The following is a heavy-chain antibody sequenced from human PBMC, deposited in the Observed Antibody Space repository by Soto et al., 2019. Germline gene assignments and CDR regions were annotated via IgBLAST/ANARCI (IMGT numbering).Heavy chain of an antibody. CDR3: AKDAVYNDGSWLLDH. CDR2: IVGSGDDI. D-gene: IGHD3-3*01. CDR1: GFTLSTYA. J-gene: IGHJ1*01. Sequence: SLILSFAASGFTLSTYAMTWVRQAPGKGLECVSGIVGSGDDIHYADSVKGRFTISKDISRNTLYLQMNSLRADDTAVYYCAKDAVYNDGSWLLDHWCQGPLV. V-gene: IGHV3-23*01.